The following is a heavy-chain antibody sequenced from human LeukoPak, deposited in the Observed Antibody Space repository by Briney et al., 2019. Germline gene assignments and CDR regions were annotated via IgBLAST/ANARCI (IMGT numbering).Heavy chain of an antibody. CDR3: ARESRDGYQSSHAFDI. V-gene: IGHV1-46*01. CDR2: INPSGGST. J-gene: IGHJ3*02. CDR1: GYTFTSYY. D-gene: IGHD5-24*01. Sequence: EASVKVSCKASGYTFTSYYMHWVRQAPGQGLEWMGIINPSGGSTSYAQKFQGRVTMTRDTSTSTVYMELSSLRSEDTAVYYCARESRDGYQSSHAFDIWGQGTMVTVSS.